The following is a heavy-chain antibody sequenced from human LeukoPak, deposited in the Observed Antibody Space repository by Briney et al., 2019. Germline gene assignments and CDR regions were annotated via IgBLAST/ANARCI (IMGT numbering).Heavy chain of an antibody. CDR1: GFTFQNFD. V-gene: IGHV3-23*01. J-gene: IGHJ4*02. D-gene: IGHD6-13*01. Sequence: GGSLRLSCAASGFTFQNFDMSWVRQAPGKGLEWVSSISRSGAYAHYADSVKGRFTISRDNSKNTLYLQMNSLRADDTAVYYCAKDWGRYSSSWYYFDYWGQGTLVTVSS. CDR2: ISRSGAYA. CDR3: AKDWGRYSSSWYYFDY.